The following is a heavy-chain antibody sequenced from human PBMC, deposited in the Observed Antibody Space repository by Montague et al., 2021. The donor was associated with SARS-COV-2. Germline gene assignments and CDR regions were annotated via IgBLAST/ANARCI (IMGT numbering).Heavy chain of an antibody. CDR3: AHSRLYYDILTGYYSLGYYFDY. Sequence: PALVKPTQTLTLTCTFSGFSLSTSGVGVGWIRQPPGEALEWLALIYWDDDKRYSPSLKSRLTTTKDASKNQVVLTMTNMDPVDTATYYCAHSRLYYDILTGYYSLGYYFDYWGQGTLVTVSS. J-gene: IGHJ4*02. CDR1: GFSLSTSGVG. D-gene: IGHD3-9*01. CDR2: IYWDDDK. V-gene: IGHV2-5*02.